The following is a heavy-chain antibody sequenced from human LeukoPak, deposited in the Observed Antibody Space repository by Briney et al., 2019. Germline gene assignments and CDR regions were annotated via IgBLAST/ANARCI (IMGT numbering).Heavy chain of an antibody. CDR2: ISSNGGST. V-gene: IGHV3-64*01. CDR1: GFTFSSYA. Sequence: GGSLRLSCAASGFTFSSYAMHWVRQAPGKGLEYVSAISSNGGSTYYANSVKGRFTISRDNSKNTLYLQMGSLRAEDMAVYYCARDLNTAMVTYYVDVWGKGTTVTVSS. CDR3: ARDLNTAMVTYYVDV. D-gene: IGHD5-18*01. J-gene: IGHJ6*03.